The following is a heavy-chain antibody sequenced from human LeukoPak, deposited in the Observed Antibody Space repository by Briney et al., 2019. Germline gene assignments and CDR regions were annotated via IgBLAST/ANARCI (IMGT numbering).Heavy chain of an antibody. CDR1: GGSISSSGYN. J-gene: IGHJ4*02. V-gene: IGHV4-39*01. CDR2: LYDSGST. D-gene: IGHD4-17*01. Sequence: SSETLSLTCTVSGGSISSSGYNWDWIRQPPGKGLEWIGNLYDSGSTYYNPSLKSRVTIPVDTSNNQFSLKLSSVTAADTAVYYCARGTMTTVTYYFDYWGQGTLVTVSS. CDR3: ARGTMTTVTYYFDY.